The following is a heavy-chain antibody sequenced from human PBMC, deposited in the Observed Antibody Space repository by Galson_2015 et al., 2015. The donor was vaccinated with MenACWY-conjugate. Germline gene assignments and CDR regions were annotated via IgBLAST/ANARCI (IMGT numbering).Heavy chain of an antibody. J-gene: IGHJ3*02. CDR3: AKEKAGAGVGAFDI. CDR2: ITGSGDGT. V-gene: IGHV3-23*01. Sequence: SLRLSCAASGFTFSSYAMSWVRQAPGKGLQWVSAITGSGDGTYYADSVKGRFTISRDNSKNTVFLQTNTLRADDTAIYYCAKEKAGAGVGAFDIWGQGTTVTVSS. CDR1: GFTFSSYA. D-gene: IGHD2-8*01.